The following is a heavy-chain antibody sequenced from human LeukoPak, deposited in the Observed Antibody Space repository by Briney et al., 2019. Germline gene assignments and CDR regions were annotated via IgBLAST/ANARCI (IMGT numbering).Heavy chain of an antibody. CDR2: IYYNGIT. CDR1: GDSISSGNFY. D-gene: IGHD4-17*01. V-gene: IGHV4-39*01. J-gene: IGHJ4*02. Sequence: NSSETLPLTCTVSGDSISSGNFYWGWIRQPPGKELQWIGSIYYNGITHYNPSLESRVTISADTSTNEFSLKLRSVTAADTAMYYCARDHGDFVQHDWGQGTLVTVSS. CDR3: ARDHGDFVQHD.